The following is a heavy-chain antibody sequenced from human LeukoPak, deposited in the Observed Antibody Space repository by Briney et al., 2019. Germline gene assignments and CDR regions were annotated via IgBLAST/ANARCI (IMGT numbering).Heavy chain of an antibody. CDR3: ARDHHDSSGYLDY. CDR2: IDYSGST. D-gene: IGHD3-22*01. Sequence: SETLSLTCTVSGGSISGSPYYWGWIRQPPGKGLEWIGSIDYSGSTYNNPSLKSRVAISVDTSKNQFSLRLSSVAAADTAVYYCARDHHDSSGYLDYWGQGTLVTVSS. V-gene: IGHV4-39*07. CDR1: GGSISGSPYY. J-gene: IGHJ4*02.